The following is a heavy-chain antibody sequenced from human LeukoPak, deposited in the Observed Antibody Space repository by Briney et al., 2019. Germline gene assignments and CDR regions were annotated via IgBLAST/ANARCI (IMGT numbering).Heavy chain of an antibody. CDR2: IKQDGSEK. CDR3: ARASVPWLQLT. Sequence: GGSLRLSCAASGFTFSNYWMIWVRQAPGKGLEWVGNIKQDGSEKRYADSVRGRFSISRDNAQTSLYLQMNSLRAEDTAVYYCARASVPWLQLTWGQGTLVTVSS. CDR1: GFTFSNYW. J-gene: IGHJ5*02. V-gene: IGHV3-7*05. D-gene: IGHD5-24*01.